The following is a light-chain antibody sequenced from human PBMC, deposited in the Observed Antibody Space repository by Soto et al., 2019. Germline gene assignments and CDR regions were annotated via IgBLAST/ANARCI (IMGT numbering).Light chain of an antibody. CDR3: CSYAGSYSYV. CDR1: SSDVGGYNF. V-gene: IGLV2-11*01. J-gene: IGLJ1*01. Sequence: QSVLTQTRSVSGSPGQSVTISCTGTSSDVGGYNFVSWYQQHPGKAPKLMIYDVRKRPSGVPDRFSGSKSGNTASLTISGLQADDEADYYCCSYAGSYSYVFGSGTKVTVL. CDR2: DVR.